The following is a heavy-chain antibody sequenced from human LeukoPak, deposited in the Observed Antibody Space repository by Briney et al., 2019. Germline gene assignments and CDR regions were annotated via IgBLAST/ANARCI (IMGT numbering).Heavy chain of an antibody. CDR1: GYSISSGYY. V-gene: IGHV4-38-2*02. J-gene: IGHJ4*02. D-gene: IGHD3-16*02. CDR3: ARHVRYYDYVWGSYRSSYPDY. Sequence: SETLSLTCTVSGYSISSGYYWGWIRQPPGKGLEWIGSIYHSGSTYYNPSLKSRVTISVDTSKNQFSLKLSSVTAADTAVYYCARHVRYYDYVWGSYRSSYPDYWGQGTLVTVSS. CDR2: IYHSGST.